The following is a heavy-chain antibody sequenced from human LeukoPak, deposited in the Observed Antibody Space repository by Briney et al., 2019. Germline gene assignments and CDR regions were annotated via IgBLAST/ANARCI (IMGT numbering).Heavy chain of an antibody. CDR2: IYYSGST. D-gene: IGHD3-22*01. CDR3: ARLPPLYYYDSSGYPDAFDI. Sequence: SETLSLTCTVSGGSISSYYWSWIRQPPGKGLEWIGYIYYSGSTNYNPSLKSRVTISVDTSKNQFSLKLSSVTAAGTAVYYCARLPPLYYYDSSGYPDAFDIWGQGTMVTVSS. CDR1: GGSISSYY. J-gene: IGHJ3*02. V-gene: IGHV4-59*01.